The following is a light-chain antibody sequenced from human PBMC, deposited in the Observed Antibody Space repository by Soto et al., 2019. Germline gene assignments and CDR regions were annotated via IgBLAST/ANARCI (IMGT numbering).Light chain of an antibody. J-gene: IGKJ5*01. CDR3: QQSYSTPPVT. CDR1: QSISSY. V-gene: IGKV1-39*01. CDR2: AAS. Sequence: DIQMTQSPSSLSASVGDRVTITCRASQSISSYFNWYQQKPGKAPKLLIYAASSLHSGVPSRFSGSGSGTDFTLTISSLQPEDFETYYCQQSYSTPPVTFGQGTRLEIK.